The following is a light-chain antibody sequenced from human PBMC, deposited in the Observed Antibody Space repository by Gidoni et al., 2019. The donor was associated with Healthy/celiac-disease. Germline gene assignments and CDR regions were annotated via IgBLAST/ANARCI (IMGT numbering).Light chain of an antibody. CDR3: QQFNSYPRT. CDR1: QGISSA. Sequence: AIQLTQSPSSLSASVGDRVTITCRASQGISSALAWYQQKPGKAPKLLIYDASSLESGVPSRFSGSGSGADFTLTSSSLQPEYFATYYCQQFNSYPRTFGPXTKVDIK. CDR2: DAS. V-gene: IGKV1-13*02. J-gene: IGKJ3*01.